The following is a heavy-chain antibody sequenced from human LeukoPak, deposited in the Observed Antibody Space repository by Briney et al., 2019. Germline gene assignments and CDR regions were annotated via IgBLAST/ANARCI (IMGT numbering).Heavy chain of an antibody. V-gene: IGHV3-21*01. J-gene: IGHJ4*02. CDR1: GFTFSSYS. D-gene: IGHD2-8*01. Sequence: GGPLRLSCAACGFTFSSYSMNGVRQAPGKGLEWVSSISSTSSYIYCADSVKGRFTISRDKAKDSLFLQMNSLRAEDTAVYYCARDPRIYCTNGICRDDDFDNWGQGTLVTVSS. CDR2: ISSTSSYI. CDR3: ARDPRIYCTNGICRDDDFDN.